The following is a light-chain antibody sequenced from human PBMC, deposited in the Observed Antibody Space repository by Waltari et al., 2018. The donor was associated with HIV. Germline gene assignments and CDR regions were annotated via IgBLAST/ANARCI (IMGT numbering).Light chain of an antibody. CDR3: QQTFTTPRT. CDR2: EAS. V-gene: IGKV1-39*01. J-gene: IGKJ1*01. CDR1: QSVTNY. Sequence: DIQMTQSPSSLSASVGDRVTITCRASQSVTNYLNWYKQKSGKAPKLLIYEASNLQRGVPSRFSGSGSGTDFTLTITSLQPEDFATYYCQQTFTTPRTFGQGTKVEIK.